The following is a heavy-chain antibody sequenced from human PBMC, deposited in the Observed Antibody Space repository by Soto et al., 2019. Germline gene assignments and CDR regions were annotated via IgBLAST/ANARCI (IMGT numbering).Heavy chain of an antibody. CDR1: GGSMSSYY. CDR2: IYYSGST. J-gene: IGHJ6*02. D-gene: IGHD3-10*01. V-gene: IGHV4-59*01. CDR3: ARRGYGPGFPYYYGMDV. Sequence: QVQLQESGPGLVKPSETLSLTCTVSGGSMSSYYWSWIRQPPGKGLEWIGYIYYSGSTNYNPSLTRRLPMSVHTPKNQFCVKLSYVPAADTAVYYCARRGYGPGFPYYYGMDVWGQGTTVTVSS.